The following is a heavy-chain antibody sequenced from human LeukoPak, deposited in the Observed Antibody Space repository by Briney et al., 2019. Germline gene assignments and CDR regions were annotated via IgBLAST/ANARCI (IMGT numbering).Heavy chain of an antibody. CDR1: GFTFTNYA. V-gene: IGHV3-23*01. CDR3: ANGGSYYDSSGYYYVRAFDI. J-gene: IGHJ3*02. D-gene: IGHD3-22*01. CDR2: IHYSGGST. Sequence: GGSLRLSCAASGFTFTNYAMSWVRQAPGKGLEWVSSIHYSGGSTYYADSVKGRFTISRDNSKNTLYLQMNSLRAEDTAVYYCANGGSYYDSSGYYYVRAFDIWGQGTMVTVSS.